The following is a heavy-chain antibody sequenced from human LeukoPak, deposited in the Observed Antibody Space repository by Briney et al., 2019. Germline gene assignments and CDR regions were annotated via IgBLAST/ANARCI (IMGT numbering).Heavy chain of an antibody. CDR2: ISWNSGSI. D-gene: IGHD2-21*02. Sequence: PGGSLRLSCAASGFTFDDYAMHWVRQAPGKGLEWVSGISWNSGSIGYADSVKGRFTISRDNAKNSLYLQMNSLRAEDTALYYCAKDSCGGDCYSLADAFDIWGQGTMVTVSS. CDR1: GFTFDDYA. J-gene: IGHJ3*02. V-gene: IGHV3-9*01. CDR3: AKDSCGGDCYSLADAFDI.